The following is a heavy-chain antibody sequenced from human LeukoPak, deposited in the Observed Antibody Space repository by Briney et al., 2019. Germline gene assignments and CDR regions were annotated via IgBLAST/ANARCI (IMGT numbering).Heavy chain of an antibody. CDR2: ISAYNGNT. CDR3: ARGYCSSTSCYPKGAYYYYMDV. V-gene: IGHV1-18*01. CDR1: GYTFTSYG. Sequence: ASVKVSCKASGYTFTSYGISWVRQAPGQGLEWMGWISAYNGNTNYAQKLQGRVTMTTDTCTSTAYMELRSLRSDDTAVYYCARGYCSSTSCYPKGAYYYYMDVWGKGTTVTVSS. D-gene: IGHD2-2*01. J-gene: IGHJ6*03.